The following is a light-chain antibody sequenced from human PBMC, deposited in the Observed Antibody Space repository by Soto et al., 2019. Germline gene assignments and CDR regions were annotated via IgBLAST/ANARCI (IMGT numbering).Light chain of an antibody. J-gene: IGKJ1*01. CDR3: QQYGSSPRT. CDR1: ESVSIS. Sequence: EFVLTQSPATVSVNPGEGATLSCRASESVSISLAWYQHKPGQPPRLLIHGASTRASGVPPRFSGSGSGTDFTLTISRLEPEDFAVYYCQQYGSSPRTFGQGTNVDI. V-gene: IGKV3-20*01. CDR2: GAS.